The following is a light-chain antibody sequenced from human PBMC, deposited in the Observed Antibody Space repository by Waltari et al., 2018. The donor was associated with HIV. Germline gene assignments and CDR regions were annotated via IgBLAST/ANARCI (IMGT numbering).Light chain of an antibody. CDR3: HQRSNWPQT. Sequence: EIVFTQSPATLSLSPWDRATLPCRASQSVSGYLAWYQQKPGQAPRLLTYDASSRATGIPARFSGSESGTDFTLTISSLEPEDFAVYYCHQRSNWPQTFGQGTKVEIK. CDR1: QSVSGY. CDR2: DAS. J-gene: IGKJ1*01. V-gene: IGKV3-11*01.